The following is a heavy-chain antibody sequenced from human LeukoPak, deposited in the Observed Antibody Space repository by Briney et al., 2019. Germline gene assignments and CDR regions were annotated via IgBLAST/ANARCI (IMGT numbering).Heavy chain of an antibody. J-gene: IGHJ5*02. CDR1: GFTFSDYY. V-gene: IGHV3-11*01. CDR3: ARDKDDYGSGNHWFDP. CDR2: ISSSGSTI. Sequence: GGSLRLSCAASGFTFSDYYMSWIRQAPGKGLEWVSYISSSGSTIYYADSVKGRFTISRDNAKNSLYLQMNSLRAEDTAVYYCARDKDDYGSGNHWFDPWGQGTLVAVSS. D-gene: IGHD3-10*01.